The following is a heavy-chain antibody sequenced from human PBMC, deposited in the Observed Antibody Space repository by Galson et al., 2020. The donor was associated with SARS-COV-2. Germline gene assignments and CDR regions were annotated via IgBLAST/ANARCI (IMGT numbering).Heavy chain of an antibody. D-gene: IGHD3-3*01. CDR2: IYTSGST. J-gene: IGHJ6*02. CDR1: GGSISSGSYY. Sequence: LSLTCTVSGGSISSGSYYWSWIRQPAGKGLEWIGRIYTSGSTNYNPSLKSRVTISVDTSKNQFSLKLSSVTAADTAVYYCARDRITIFGVVIIYYGMDVWGQGTTVTVSS. V-gene: IGHV4-61*02. CDR3: ARDRITIFGVVIIYYGMDV.